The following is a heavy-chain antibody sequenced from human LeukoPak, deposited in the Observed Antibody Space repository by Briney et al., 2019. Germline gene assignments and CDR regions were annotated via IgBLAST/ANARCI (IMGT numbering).Heavy chain of an antibody. V-gene: IGHV1-69*06. Sequence: GASVKVSCKASGGTFTSYAISWVRQAPGQGLEWMGGIIPIFGTANYAQKFQGRVTITADKSTSTAYMELSSLRSEDTAVYYCARHPRLGKYSSSCNFDYWGQGTLVTVSS. J-gene: IGHJ4*02. D-gene: IGHD6-13*01. CDR3: ARHPRLGKYSSSCNFDY. CDR1: GGTFTSYA. CDR2: IIPIFGTA.